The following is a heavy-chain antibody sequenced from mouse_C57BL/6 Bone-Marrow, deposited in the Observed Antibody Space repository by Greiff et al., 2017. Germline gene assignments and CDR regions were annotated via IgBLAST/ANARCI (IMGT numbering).Heavy chain of an antibody. J-gene: IGHJ4*01. Sequence: VQLQQSGAELVRPGTSVKVSCKASGYAFTNYLIEWVKQRPGQGLEWIGVINPGSGGTNYNEKFKGKATLTADKSSSTAYMQLSSLTSEDSAVYFCASYYANYAMDYWGQGTSVTVSS. CDR2: INPGSGGT. D-gene: IGHD1-1*01. V-gene: IGHV1-54*01. CDR1: GYAFTNYL. CDR3: ASYYANYAMDY.